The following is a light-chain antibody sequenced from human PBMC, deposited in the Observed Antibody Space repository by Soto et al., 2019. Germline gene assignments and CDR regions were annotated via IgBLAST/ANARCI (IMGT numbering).Light chain of an antibody. V-gene: IGLV2-14*01. CDR3: SSYTSSSTVV. CDR1: SSDVGGYNY. CDR2: EVS. Sequence: QSALTQPASVSGSPGQSMTISCTGTSSDVGGYNYVSWYQQHPGKAPKLMIYEVSNRPSGVSNRFSGSKSGNTASLTISGLQAEDEADYYRSSYTSSSTVVFGGGTKLTVL. J-gene: IGLJ2*01.